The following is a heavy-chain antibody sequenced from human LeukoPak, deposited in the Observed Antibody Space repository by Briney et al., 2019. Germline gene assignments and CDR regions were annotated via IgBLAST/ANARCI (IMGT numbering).Heavy chain of an antibody. CDR3: ARLSGAPVRHPIYHFDY. CDR2: IYHSGST. J-gene: IGHJ4*02. D-gene: IGHD2-2*02. V-gene: IGHV4-38-2*01. CDR1: GYSISSGYY. Sequence: KPSETLSLTCAVPGYSISSGYYWGWIRQSPGKGLEWIGNIYHSGSTYKNPSLKSRVTISLDTSKNQFSLKLSSVTAADTAMYYCARLSGAPVRHPIYHFDYWGQGTLVAVSS.